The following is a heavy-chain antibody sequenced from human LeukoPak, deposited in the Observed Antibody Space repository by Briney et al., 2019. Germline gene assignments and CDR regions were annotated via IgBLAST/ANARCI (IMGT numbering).Heavy chain of an antibody. CDR2: ISAYNGNT. V-gene: IGHV1-18*01. D-gene: IGHD1-7*01. J-gene: IGHJ6*03. CDR3: ARKLLNYMGGYYYDYYMDV. CDR1: GYTFTSYG. Sequence: ASVKLSCKASGYTFTSYGISWVRQAPGQGLEWMGWISAYNGNTNYAQKLQGRVTMTTDTSTSTAYMELRSLRSDDTAVYYCARKLLNYMGGYYYDYYMDVWGKGTTVTVSS.